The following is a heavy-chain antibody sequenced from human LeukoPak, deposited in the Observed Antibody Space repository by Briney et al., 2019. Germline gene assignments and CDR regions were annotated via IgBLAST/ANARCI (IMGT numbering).Heavy chain of an antibody. CDR3: AREGYSYGYRYFFDF. V-gene: IGHV4-4*07. Sequence: PSETLSLTCTVSGGSISSDYWSWIRQPAGKGLEWIWRIYNSGSTNYNPSLKSRVTMSVDTSKNQFSLKLSSVTAADTAMYYCAREGYSYGYRYFFDFWGQGTLVTVSS. CDR1: GGSISSDY. J-gene: IGHJ4*02. D-gene: IGHD5-18*01. CDR2: IYNSGST.